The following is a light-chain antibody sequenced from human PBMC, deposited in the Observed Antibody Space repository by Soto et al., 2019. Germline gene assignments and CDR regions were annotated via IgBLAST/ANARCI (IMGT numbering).Light chain of an antibody. CDR3: QTYDSWPL. V-gene: IGKV3-15*01. CDR2: DAS. CDR1: QSVSNN. Sequence: EIVLTQSPGTLSLSPGERATLSCRASQSVSNNYLAWYQQKPGQAPRLLIYDASTRATGIPPRFSGGGSGTEFTLTISGLQSEDFAVYYCQTYDSWPLFGQGTRLEIK. J-gene: IGKJ5*01.